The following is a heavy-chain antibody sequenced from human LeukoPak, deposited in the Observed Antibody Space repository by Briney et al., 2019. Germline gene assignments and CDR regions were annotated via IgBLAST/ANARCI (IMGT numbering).Heavy chain of an antibody. Sequence: SGTLSLTCAVSGGSISSSNWWSWVRQPPGKGLEWIGEIYHSGSTNYNPSLKSRVTISVDKPKNQFSLKLSSVTAADTAVYYCAQCGGGDCYAFDYWGQGTLVTVSS. D-gene: IGHD2-21*02. J-gene: IGHJ4*02. CDR1: GGSISSSNW. V-gene: IGHV4-4*02. CDR2: IYHSGST. CDR3: AQCGGGDCYAFDY.